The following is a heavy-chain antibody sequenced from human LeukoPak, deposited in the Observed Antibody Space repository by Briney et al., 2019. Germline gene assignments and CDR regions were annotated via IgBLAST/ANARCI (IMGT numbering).Heavy chain of an antibody. V-gene: IGHV4-34*01. CDR1: GGSFSGYY. Sequence: SETLSLTCAVYGGSFSGYYWSWIRQPPGKGLEWIGEINHSGSTNYNPSLKSRVTISVDTSKNQFSLKLSSVTAADTAVYYCARGVKWLLPHYFDFWGQGTLVTVSS. CDR3: ARGVKWLLPHYFDF. D-gene: IGHD3-22*01. CDR2: INHSGST. J-gene: IGHJ4*02.